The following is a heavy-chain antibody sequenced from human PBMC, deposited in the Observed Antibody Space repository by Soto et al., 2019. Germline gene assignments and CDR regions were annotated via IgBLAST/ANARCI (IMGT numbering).Heavy chain of an antibody. V-gene: IGHV3-23*01. CDR3: TKGGIPRRYNIPKVDFDY. D-gene: IGHD1-1*01. CDR2: ISGSGATT. J-gene: IGHJ4*02. Sequence: HLLESGGDLVQRGGSLRLSCAASGFIFSNYAMSWVRQAPGKGLEWVSAISGSGATTYYPDSVKGRFTISRDNSKNTLYLQMNSLRAEDTAVYYCTKGGIPRRYNIPKVDFDYWGQGSLVTVSS. CDR1: GFIFSNYA.